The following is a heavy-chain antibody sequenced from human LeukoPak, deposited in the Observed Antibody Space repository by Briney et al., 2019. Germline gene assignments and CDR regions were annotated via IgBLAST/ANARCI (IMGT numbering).Heavy chain of an antibody. CDR3: ARGLYDFWSGYLYYYYYYMDV. Sequence: PSETLSLTCTVSGGSISSYYWSWIRQPPGKGLEWIGYIYYSGSTNYNPSLKSRVTISVDTSKNQFSLKLSSVTAADTAVYYCARGLYDFWSGYLYYYYYYMDVWGKGTTVTVS. CDR2: IYYSGST. CDR1: GGSISSYY. D-gene: IGHD3-3*01. J-gene: IGHJ6*03. V-gene: IGHV4-59*01.